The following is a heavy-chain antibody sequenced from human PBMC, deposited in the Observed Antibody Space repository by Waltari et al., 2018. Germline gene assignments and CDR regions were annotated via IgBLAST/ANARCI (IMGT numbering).Heavy chain of an antibody. Sequence: QVQPQQRGAGLLKPSETLSRPCAGYGGPFMGYYLSGLRQPPGRGLEWIGEINHSGSTNYNPSLKSRVTISVDTSKNQFSLKLSSGTAADTAVYYCARRTITMIVVVITGPFDYWGQGTLVTVSS. CDR2: INHSGST. CDR1: GGPFMGYY. J-gene: IGHJ4*02. V-gene: IGHV4-34*01. CDR3: ARRTITMIVVVITGPFDY. D-gene: IGHD3-22*01.